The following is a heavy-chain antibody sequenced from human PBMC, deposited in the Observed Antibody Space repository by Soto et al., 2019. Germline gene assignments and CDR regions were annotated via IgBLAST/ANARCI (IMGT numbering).Heavy chain of an antibody. V-gene: IGHV4-31*03. CDR3: ARGGYCSSNSCLFDY. J-gene: IGHJ4*02. CDR1: GGSISRGGYY. CDR2: VYYTGST. D-gene: IGHD2-2*01. Sequence: QVQLNESGPGLVKPSQTLSLTCTVSGGSISRGGYYWSWIRQHPRKVLVWIGYVYYTGSTSYNPSIKRRVTISVEPSKNLCSPRLSSVTAAETAMYYCARGGYCSSNSCLFDYWGQGNLLTVSS.